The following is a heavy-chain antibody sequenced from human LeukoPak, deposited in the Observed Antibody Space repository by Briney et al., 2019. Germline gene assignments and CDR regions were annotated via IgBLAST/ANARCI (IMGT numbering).Heavy chain of an antibody. D-gene: IGHD2-15*01. J-gene: IGHJ4*02. CDR2: IFYSGNT. Sequence: SETLSLSCFVSGDSISSFYWSWIRQSPGKGLEGIGYIFYSGNTNYNPSLESRVTISVDTSKNQFSLKLSSVTAADTAVYYCARSDIVVVVADTLRYDSSGYFDYWGQGTLVTVSS. V-gene: IGHV4-59*08. CDR1: GDSISSFY. CDR3: ARSDIVVVVADTLRYDSSGYFDY.